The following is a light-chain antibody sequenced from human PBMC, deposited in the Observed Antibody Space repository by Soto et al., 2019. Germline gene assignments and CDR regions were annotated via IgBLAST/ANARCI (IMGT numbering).Light chain of an antibody. V-gene: IGKV3-15*01. CDR1: QSIGTN. CDR2: GAS. Sequence: ETVMTQSPATLSVSPGDRVTLSCRASQSIGTNLLCLQQSPGQPPRLLISGASDRVAGVPDRFSGSGSGTDFTLTIMGLQSEDCAFYYCQQYAGWPRTFGQGTKLEIK. J-gene: IGKJ2*01. CDR3: QQYAGWPRT.